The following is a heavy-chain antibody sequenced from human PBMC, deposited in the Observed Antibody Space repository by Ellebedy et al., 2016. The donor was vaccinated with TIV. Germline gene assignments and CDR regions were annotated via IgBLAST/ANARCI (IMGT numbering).Heavy chain of an antibody. Sequence: ASVKVSXXASGYTFTSYDINWVRQATGQGLEWMGWMNPNSGNTGYAQKFQGRVTMTRNTSISTAYMELSSLRSEDTALYYCAKDCGDGYNDWYFDLWGRGTLVTVSS. V-gene: IGHV1-8*01. CDR3: AKDCGDGYNDWYFDL. J-gene: IGHJ2*01. CDR2: MNPNSGNT. D-gene: IGHD5-24*01. CDR1: GYTFTSYD.